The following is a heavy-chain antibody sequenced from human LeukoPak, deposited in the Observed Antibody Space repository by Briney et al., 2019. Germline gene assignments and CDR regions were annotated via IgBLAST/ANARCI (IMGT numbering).Heavy chain of an antibody. J-gene: IGHJ3*02. CDR3: ASQRGYYDFWSGSFWTANAFDI. V-gene: IGHV4-59*12. D-gene: IGHD3-3*01. Sequence: PSETLSLTCTVSGGSISSYYWSWIRQPPGKGLEWIGYIYYSGSTNYSPSLKSRVTISVDTSKNQFSLKLSSVTAADTAVYYCASQRGYYDFWSGSFWTANAFDIWGQGTMVTVSS. CDR1: GGSISSYY. CDR2: IYYSGST.